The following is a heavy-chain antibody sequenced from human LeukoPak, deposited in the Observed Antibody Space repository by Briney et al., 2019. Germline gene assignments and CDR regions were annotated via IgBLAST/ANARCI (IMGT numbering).Heavy chain of an antibody. V-gene: IGHV4-34*01. CDR3: ARGLEGIVLMVYANWFDP. D-gene: IGHD2-8*01. CDR1: GGSFSGYY. J-gene: IGHJ5*02. CDR2: INHSGST. Sequence: SETLSLTCAVYGGSFSGYYWSWIRQPPGKGLEWIGEINHSGSTNYNPSLKSRVTISVDTSKNQFSLKLSSVTAADTAVYYCARGLEGIVLMVYANWFDPWGQGTLVTVSS.